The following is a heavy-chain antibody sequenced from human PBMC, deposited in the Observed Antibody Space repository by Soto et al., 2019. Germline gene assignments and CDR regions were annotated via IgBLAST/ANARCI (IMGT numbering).Heavy chain of an antibody. J-gene: IGHJ6*03. V-gene: IGHV3-23*01. CDR2: ISGSGGST. Sequence: EMQLLESGGGLVQPGGSLRLSCAASGFTFSNYAVSWVRQAPGKGLEWVSGISGSGGSTYYADSVKGRFTISRDNSKNTLYLQMNNLRAEDTAVFYCAKWNDGWSGLSHYYNYMDVWGKGTTVTVSS. CDR1: GFTFSNYA. CDR3: AKWNDGWSGLSHYYNYMDV. D-gene: IGHD3-3*01.